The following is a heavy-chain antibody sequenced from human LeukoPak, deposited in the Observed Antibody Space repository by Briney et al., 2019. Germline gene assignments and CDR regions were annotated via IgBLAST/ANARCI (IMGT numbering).Heavy chain of an antibody. V-gene: IGHV4-59*01. CDR2: ISYSGST. J-gene: IGHJ5*02. CDR3: AREGTAGTNLNWFDP. CDR1: GGSISSYY. Sequence: PSETLSLTCTVSGGSISSYYWSWIRQPPGKGLDWIGYISYSGSTNFNPSLKSRVTISVDTSKNQFSLKLSSVTAADTAVYYCAREGTAGTNLNWFDPWGQGTLVTVSS. D-gene: IGHD1-1*01.